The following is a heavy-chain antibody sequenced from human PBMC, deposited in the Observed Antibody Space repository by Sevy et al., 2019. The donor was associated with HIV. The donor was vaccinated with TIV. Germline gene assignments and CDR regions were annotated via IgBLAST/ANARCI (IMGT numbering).Heavy chain of an antibody. CDR1: GFSFSSYD. Sequence: GGSLRLSCGASGFSFSSYDMNWVRQAPGKGLEWLSYISSSGSTIHYADSVKGRFTISRDNAKNSLYLQMKSLRAEDTAIYYCARVGLGGFHTILDYWGQGTLVTVSS. D-gene: IGHD2-15*01. CDR3: ARVGLGGFHTILDY. CDR2: ISSSGSTI. J-gene: IGHJ4*02. V-gene: IGHV3-48*03.